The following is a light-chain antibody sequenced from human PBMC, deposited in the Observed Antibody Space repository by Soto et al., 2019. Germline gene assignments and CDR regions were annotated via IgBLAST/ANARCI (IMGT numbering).Light chain of an antibody. J-gene: IGKJ1*01. Sequence: EIVMTQSPATLSVSPGERATLSCRASQSVSSNLAWYQQKPGQAPRLLIYGAYTRATGIPARFSGSGSGTEFTLTISSLQSEDFAVYYCQKYNNWPQTFGQGTKVEIK. V-gene: IGKV3-15*01. CDR1: QSVSSN. CDR3: QKYNNWPQT. CDR2: GAY.